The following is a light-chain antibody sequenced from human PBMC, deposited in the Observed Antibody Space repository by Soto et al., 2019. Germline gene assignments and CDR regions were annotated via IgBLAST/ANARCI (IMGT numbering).Light chain of an antibody. CDR1: QGISNY. CDR2: DAS. V-gene: IGKV1-17*03. Sequence: DIQMTQSPSAMSASVGDRVTITCRASQGISNYLAWFQQKPGKAPKLLVYDASTLQSGVASRFSGSGSGTEFTLIISGLQPEDFATYYCQQSHSIPWTFGQGTKVDIK. CDR3: QQSHSIPWT. J-gene: IGKJ1*01.